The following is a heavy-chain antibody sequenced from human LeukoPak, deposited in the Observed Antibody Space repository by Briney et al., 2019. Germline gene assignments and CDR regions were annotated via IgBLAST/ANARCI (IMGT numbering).Heavy chain of an antibody. V-gene: IGHV3-53*01. Sequence: GGSLRLSCAASGFTVSNKYMTWVRQAPGKGLEWVSLIYSDGRTYYADSVKGRFTISRDNARNSLFLQMNSLTVDDTAVYYCARDMGWQQFDQWGQGTLVTVSS. J-gene: IGHJ4*02. CDR1: GFTVSNKY. CDR2: IYSDGRT. D-gene: IGHD5-24*01. CDR3: ARDMGWQQFDQ.